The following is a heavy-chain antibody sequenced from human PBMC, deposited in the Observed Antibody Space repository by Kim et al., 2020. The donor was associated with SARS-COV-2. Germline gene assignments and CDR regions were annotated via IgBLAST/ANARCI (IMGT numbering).Heavy chain of an antibody. V-gene: IGHV1-2*02. D-gene: IGHD3-10*01. CDR1: GYTFSDY. CDR2: ITPNTCGS. CDR3: AVGKRVWGVDDS. Sequence: ASEKVSCKASGYTFSDYLHWVRQAPGQGLEWMGWITPNTCGSNDAQKFKGRRSVTRDPSISTFYMELWGLASDDTGRYFCAVGKRVWGVDDSLGQGTPGT. J-gene: IGHJ4*02.